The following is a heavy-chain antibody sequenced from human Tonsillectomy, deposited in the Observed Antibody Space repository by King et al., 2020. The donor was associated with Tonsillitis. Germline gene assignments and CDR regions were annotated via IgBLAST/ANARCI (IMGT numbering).Heavy chain of an antibody. CDR1: GFIFSSYA. J-gene: IGHJ4*02. D-gene: IGHD5-18*01. CDR2: SSGSGGRT. CDR3: AQAAGAYTYCHFDY. V-gene: IGHV3-23*04. Sequence: VQLVESGGGLVQPGGSLRLPCAASGFIFSSYAMSWVRQAPGKGLEWVSGSSGSGGRTYYADSMKGRLTISRDTSKKTLYRQMNRLRAEDTAVYYCAQAAGAYTYCHFDYWGQGTLVTVSS.